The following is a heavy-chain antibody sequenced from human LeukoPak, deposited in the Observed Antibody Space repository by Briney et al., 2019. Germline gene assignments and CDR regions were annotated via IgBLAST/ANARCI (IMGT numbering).Heavy chain of an antibody. V-gene: IGHV4-34*01. CDR2: INHSGST. J-gene: IGHJ4*02. Sequence: SETLSLTCAVYGGSFSGYYWSWIRQPPGKGLEWIGEINHSGSTNYNPSLKSRVTISVDTSKNQFSLKLSSVTAADTAVYYCARDKEHSSWPVVGYFDYWGQGTLVTVSS. CDR1: GGSFSGYY. CDR3: ARDKEHSSWPVVGYFDY. D-gene: IGHD6-6*01.